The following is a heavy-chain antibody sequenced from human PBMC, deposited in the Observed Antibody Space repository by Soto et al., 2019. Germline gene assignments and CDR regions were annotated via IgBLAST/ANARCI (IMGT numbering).Heavy chain of an antibody. J-gene: IGHJ3*02. V-gene: IGHV4-30-4*01. D-gene: IGHD7-27*01. CDR3: ARDLWARTDAFDI. Sequence: QVQLQESGPGLVKPSQTLSLTCTVSGGSISSGDYYWSWIRQPPGKGLEWIGYIYYSGSTYYNPSLTSRVXXSXDXXKNQFSLKLRSVTAADTAVYYCARDLWARTDAFDIWGQGTMVTVSS. CDR2: IYYSGST. CDR1: GGSISSGDYY.